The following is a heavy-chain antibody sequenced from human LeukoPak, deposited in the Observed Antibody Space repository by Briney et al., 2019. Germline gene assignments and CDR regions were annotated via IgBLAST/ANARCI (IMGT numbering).Heavy chain of an antibody. CDR2: IIPIFGTA. Sequence: SSVKVSCKASGGTFSSYAISWVRQAPGQGLEWMGGIIPIFGTANYAQKFQGRVTITADESTSTAYMELSSLRSEDTAVYYCAKDGRYSYGPEYDYWGQGTLVTVSS. CDR3: AKDGRYSYGPEYDY. CDR1: GGTFSSYA. J-gene: IGHJ4*02. V-gene: IGHV1-69*01. D-gene: IGHD5-18*01.